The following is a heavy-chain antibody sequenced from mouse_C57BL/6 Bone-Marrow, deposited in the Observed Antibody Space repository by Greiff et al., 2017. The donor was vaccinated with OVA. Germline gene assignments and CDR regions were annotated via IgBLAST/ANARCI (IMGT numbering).Heavy chain of an antibody. Sequence: QVQLQQPGAELVMPGASVKLSCKASRYTFTSYWMHWVKQRPGQGLEWIGEIDPSDSYTNYNQKFKGKSTLTVDKSSSTAYMQLSSLTSEDSAVYYCARPGSRTWYFDVWGTGTTVTVSS. CDR2: IDPSDSYT. J-gene: IGHJ1*03. D-gene: IGHD1-1*01. V-gene: IGHV1-69*01. CDR1: RYTFTSYW. CDR3: ARPGSRTWYFDV.